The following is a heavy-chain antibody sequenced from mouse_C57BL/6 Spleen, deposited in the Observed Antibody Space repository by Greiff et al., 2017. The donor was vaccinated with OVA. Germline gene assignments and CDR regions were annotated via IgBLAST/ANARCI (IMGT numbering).Heavy chain of an antibody. CDR2: IHPSDSDT. Sequence: VQLQQPGAELVKPGASVKVSCKASGYTFTSYWMHWVKQRPGQGLEWIGRIHPSDSDTNYNQKFKGKATLTVDTSASTAYMQLSSLTSEDSAVDYCAIHYGSHYYAMDYWGQGTSVTVSS. CDR3: AIHYGSHYYAMDY. CDR1: GYTFTSYW. D-gene: IGHD1-1*01. V-gene: IGHV1-74*01. J-gene: IGHJ4*01.